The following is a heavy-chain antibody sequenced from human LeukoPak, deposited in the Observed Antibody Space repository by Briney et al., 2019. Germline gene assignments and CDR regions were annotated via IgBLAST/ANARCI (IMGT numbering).Heavy chain of an antibody. Sequence: ASVKVSCKASGGTFSSYAISWVRQAPGQGLEWMGGIIPIFGTANYAQKFQGRVTMTEDTSTDTAYMELSSLRSEDTAVYYCATGAPVVVAASYYYGMDVWGQGTTVTVSS. V-gene: IGHV1-69*06. CDR2: IIPIFGTA. D-gene: IGHD2-15*01. J-gene: IGHJ6*02. CDR3: ATGAPVVVAASYYYGMDV. CDR1: GGTFSSYA.